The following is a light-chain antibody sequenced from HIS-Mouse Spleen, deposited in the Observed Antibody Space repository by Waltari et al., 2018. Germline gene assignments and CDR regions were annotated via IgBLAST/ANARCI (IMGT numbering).Light chain of an antibody. CDR3: YSTDSSGNHRV. Sequence: SYELTQPPSVSVSPGQTARITCPGDALPKKYSFWYQQKPGQAPVLVIYEDSKRPPGIPEGFSGSSSGTMATLTISGAQVEDEADYYCYSTDSSGNHRVFGGGTKLTVL. J-gene: IGLJ2*01. CDR1: ALPKKY. CDR2: EDS. V-gene: IGLV3-10*01.